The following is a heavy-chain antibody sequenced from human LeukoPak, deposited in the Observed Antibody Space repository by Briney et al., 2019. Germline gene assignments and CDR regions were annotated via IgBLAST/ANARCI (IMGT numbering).Heavy chain of an antibody. V-gene: IGHV1-24*01. Sequence: ASVKVSLKVSGYSLTELSMHCVRQAPGKGLEWMGGFEPEDGETIYAQKFQGRVTMTEDTSTDTAYMELSSLGSEDTAVYYCATVRSQTLYMGFDYWGQGTLVTVSS. D-gene: IGHD3-10*01. CDR3: ATVRSQTLYMGFDY. CDR2: FEPEDGET. CDR1: GYSLTELS. J-gene: IGHJ4*02.